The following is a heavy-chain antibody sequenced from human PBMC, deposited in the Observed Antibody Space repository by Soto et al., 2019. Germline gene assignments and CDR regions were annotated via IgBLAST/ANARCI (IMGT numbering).Heavy chain of an antibody. CDR3: ARVPYGSGSYTAY. D-gene: IGHD3-10*01. CDR2: IYYSGST. J-gene: IGHJ4*02. Sequence: SETLSLTCTVSGGSISSGGYYWSWIRQHPGKGLEWIGYIYYSGSTYYNPSLKSRVTISVDTSKNQFSLKLSSVTAADTAVYYCARVPYGSGSYTAYWGQGTLVTVSS. V-gene: IGHV4-31*03. CDR1: GGSISSGGYY.